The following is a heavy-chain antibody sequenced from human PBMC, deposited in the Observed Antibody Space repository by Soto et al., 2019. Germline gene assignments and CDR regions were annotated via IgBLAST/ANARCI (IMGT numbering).Heavy chain of an antibody. V-gene: IGHV4-59*08. CDR3: ARHYDYIWGSYVPFDY. D-gene: IGHD3-16*01. J-gene: IGHJ4*02. CDR1: GGSISSYY. Sequence: SETLSLTCTVSGGSISSYYWSWIRQPPGKGLEWIGYIYYSGSTKYNPSLKSRVTISVDTSKNQFSLKLSSVTAADTAVYYCARHYDYIWGSYVPFDYWGQGTLVTVSS. CDR2: IYYSGST.